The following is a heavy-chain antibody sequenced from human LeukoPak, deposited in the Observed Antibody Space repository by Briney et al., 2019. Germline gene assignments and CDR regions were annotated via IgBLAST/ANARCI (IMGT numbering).Heavy chain of an antibody. J-gene: IGHJ5*02. CDR3: ARLGENIAPAPFDP. V-gene: IGHV4-30-4*07. D-gene: IGHD2/OR15-2a*01. CDR2: FYYNGST. CDR1: GGSISSGGYS. Sequence: SETLSLTCAVSGGSISSGGYSWSWIRQPPGKGLEWIGYFYYNGSTYHNPSLKSRVTISGDTSKNQFSLKLSSVTAADTAVYYCARLGENIAPAPFDPWGQGTLVTVSS.